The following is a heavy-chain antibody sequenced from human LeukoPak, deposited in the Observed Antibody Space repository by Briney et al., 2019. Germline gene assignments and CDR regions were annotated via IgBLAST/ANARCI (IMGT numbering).Heavy chain of an antibody. V-gene: IGHV3-7*01. Sequence: PGGSLRLSCAASGFTFSSYGMHWVRQAPGKGLEWVANIKQDGSEKYYVDSVKGRFTISRDNAKNSLYLQMNSLRAEDTAVYYCASNGDFWSGYLVYWGQGTLVTVSS. D-gene: IGHD3-3*01. J-gene: IGHJ4*02. CDR2: IKQDGSEK. CDR1: GFTFSSYG. CDR3: ASNGDFWSGYLVY.